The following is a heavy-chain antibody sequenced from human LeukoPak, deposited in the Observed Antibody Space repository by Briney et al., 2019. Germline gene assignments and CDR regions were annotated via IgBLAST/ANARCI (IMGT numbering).Heavy chain of an antibody. J-gene: IGHJ4*02. V-gene: IGHV3-33*01. CDR3: ARDLNYGDYGIFDY. Sequence: PGRSLRLSCAASGFTFSSYGMHWVRQAPGKGLEWVAVIWYDGSNKYYADSVKGRFTISRDNSKNTLYLQINSLRAEDTAVYYCARDLNYGDYGIFDYWGQGTLVTVSS. CDR1: GFTFSSYG. CDR2: IWYDGSNK. D-gene: IGHD4-17*01.